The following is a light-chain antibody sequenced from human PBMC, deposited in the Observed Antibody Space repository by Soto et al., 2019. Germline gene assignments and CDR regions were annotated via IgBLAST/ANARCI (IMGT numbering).Light chain of an antibody. J-gene: IGLJ2*01. CDR3: TSYAVGINVV. CDR1: SSDVGYYNY. Sequence: QSALTQPPSASGSPGQSVTISCTGTSSDVGYYNYVSWYQQHPGKAPKLIIYEVNKRPSGVPDRFSGSKSGNTASLTVSGLQAEDEAEYYCTSYAVGINVVFGGGTKLTV. V-gene: IGLV2-8*01. CDR2: EVN.